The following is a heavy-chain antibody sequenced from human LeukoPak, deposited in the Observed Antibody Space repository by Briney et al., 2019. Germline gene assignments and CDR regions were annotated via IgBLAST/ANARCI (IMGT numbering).Heavy chain of an antibody. J-gene: IGHJ4*02. CDR1: GFTCSSYA. CDR2: ISGSGGST. CDR3: AKVDIVVVPAARVFDY. V-gene: IGHV3-23*01. Sequence: GGSLRLSCAASGFTCSSYAMSWVRQAPGKGLEWVSAISGSGGSTYYADSVKGRFTISRDNSKNTLYLQMNSLRAEDTAIYYCAKVDIVVVPAARVFDYWGQGTLVTVSS. D-gene: IGHD2-2*01.